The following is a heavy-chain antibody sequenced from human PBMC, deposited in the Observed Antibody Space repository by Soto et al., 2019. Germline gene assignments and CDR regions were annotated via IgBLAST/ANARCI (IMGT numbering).Heavy chain of an antibody. V-gene: IGHV1-8*01. J-gene: IGHJ4*02. CDR3: AMTLSGDNVDY. CDR2: MNPNSGNT. D-gene: IGHD1-1*01. Sequence: QVQLVQSGAEVKKPGASVKVSCKASGYTFTSYDINWVRQATGQGLEWMGWMNPNSGNTGCAQKVQGRVTMTRNTSISTAYRGRSSLRSEDTAVYYWAMTLSGDNVDYWGQGTLVTVSS. CDR1: GYTFTSYD.